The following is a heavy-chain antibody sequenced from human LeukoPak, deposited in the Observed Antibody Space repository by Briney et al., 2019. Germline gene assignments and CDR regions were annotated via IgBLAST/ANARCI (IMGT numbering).Heavy chain of an antibody. CDR2: IYTSGST. V-gene: IGHV4-4*07. CDR1: GGSISSYY. CDR3: AREGIIHSSSSIDY. J-gene: IGHJ4*02. Sequence: SETLSLTCTVSGGSISSYYWSWIRQPAGKGLEWIGRIYTSGSTNYNPSLKSRVTISVDTSKNQFSLKLSSVTAADTAVYYCAREGIIHSSSSIDYWGQGTLVTVSA. D-gene: IGHD6-13*01.